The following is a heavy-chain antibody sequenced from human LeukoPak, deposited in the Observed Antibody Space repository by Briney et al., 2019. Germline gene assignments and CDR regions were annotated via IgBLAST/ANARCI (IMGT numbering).Heavy chain of an antibody. CDR1: GLTLSGSA. V-gene: IGHV3-73*01. J-gene: IGHJ6*03. CDR3: TGPSTPGFDSSYLDV. CDR2: LRSKANSYAP. Sequence: GDSLKLFCAACGLTLSGSAMHGVRQASGKGLEGVGRLRSKANSYAPAYAASGKGRFSIAREDSKNTAYLHVHSVKSGVSPVDYCTGPSTPGFDSSYLDVWGKGTTVTVSS. D-gene: IGHD3-16*01.